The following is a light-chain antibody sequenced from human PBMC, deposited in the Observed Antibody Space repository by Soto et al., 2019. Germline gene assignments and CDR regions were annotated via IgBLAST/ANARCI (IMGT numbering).Light chain of an antibody. Sequence: DLQMTQSPSSVSASVGDRLTITCRASQGIDNRLAWYQQKPGKAPKVLIYYTSNLQSGVPSRFSGSGSGTDFTLTISSLQPEDFATYYSQQANSFPWTFGQGTKVEIK. CDR3: QQANSFPWT. J-gene: IGKJ1*01. CDR1: QGIDNR. V-gene: IGKV1-12*01. CDR2: YTS.